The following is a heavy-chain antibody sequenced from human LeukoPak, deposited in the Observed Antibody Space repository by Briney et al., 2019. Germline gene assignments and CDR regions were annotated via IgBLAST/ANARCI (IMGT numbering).Heavy chain of an antibody. J-gene: IGHJ4*02. Sequence: GGSLRLSCAASGFTFSSYAMSWVRQAPGKGLEWVSAISGSSGSTYYADSVKGRFTISRDNSKNTLYLQMDSLRAEDTAVYYCARRFSGSSELDYWGQGTLVTVSS. CDR2: ISGSSGST. CDR1: GFTFSSYA. CDR3: ARRFSGSSELDY. V-gene: IGHV3-23*01. D-gene: IGHD1-26*01.